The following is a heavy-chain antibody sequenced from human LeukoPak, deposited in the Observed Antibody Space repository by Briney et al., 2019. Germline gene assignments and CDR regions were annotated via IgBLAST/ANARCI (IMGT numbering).Heavy chain of an antibody. D-gene: IGHD3-22*01. V-gene: IGHV3-23*01. J-gene: IGHJ3*02. CDR2: ISGTGDST. CDR3: AKVSGQLKAMIVVVIVGAFDI. Sequence: GGSLRLSCAASGFTFSSYAMTWVRQAPGKGLEWVSVISGTGDSTYYADSVKGRFTISRDNSKNTLYLQMNSLRAEDTAVYYCAKVSGQLKAMIVVVIVGAFDIWGQGTMVTVSS. CDR1: GFTFSSYA.